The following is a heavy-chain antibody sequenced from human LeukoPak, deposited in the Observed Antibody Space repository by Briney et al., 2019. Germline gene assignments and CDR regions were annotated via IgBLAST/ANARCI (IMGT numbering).Heavy chain of an antibody. CDR2: ISSSSSYI. CDR3: AREFRAFDY. Sequence: GGSLRPSCAASGFTFSSNSMNWFGRAPGKGLEWVSSISSSSSYIYYADSVKGRFTISRDNAKNSLYLQMNSLRAEDTAVYYCAREFRAFDYWGQGTLVTVSS. D-gene: IGHD3-10*01. J-gene: IGHJ4*02. V-gene: IGHV3-21*01. CDR1: GFTFSSNS.